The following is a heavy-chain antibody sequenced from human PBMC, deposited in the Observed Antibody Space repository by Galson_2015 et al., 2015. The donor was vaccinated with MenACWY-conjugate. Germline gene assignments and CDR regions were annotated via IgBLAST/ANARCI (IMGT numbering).Heavy chain of an antibody. CDR2: INSDGRST. V-gene: IGHV3-74*01. J-gene: IGHJ4*02. CDR1: GFTFSTYW. CDR3: ARLGGNYRTTSHFDS. D-gene: IGHD3-16*01. Sequence: SLRLSCAASGFTFSTYWMHWVRQAPGKGLVWVSRINSDGRSTSYADSVKGRFTISRDHATNTLYLQMNSLRAEDTAVYYCARLGGNYRTTSHFDSWGQGTLVTVPS.